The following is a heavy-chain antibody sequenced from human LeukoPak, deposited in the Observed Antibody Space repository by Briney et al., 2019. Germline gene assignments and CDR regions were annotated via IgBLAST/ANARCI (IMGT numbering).Heavy chain of an antibody. J-gene: IGHJ4*02. CDR3: ACYDCGDY. CDR2: INTNTGGP. CDR1: GYTFTSYA. Sequence: ASVKVSCKAPGYTFTSYAMNWVRQVPGQGLEWMGWINTNTGGPTYAQAFTGRFVFSLDTSVSTAYLQISSLKTEDTAVYYCACYDCGDYWGQGTLVTVSS. V-gene: IGHV7-4-1*02. D-gene: IGHD2-2*01.